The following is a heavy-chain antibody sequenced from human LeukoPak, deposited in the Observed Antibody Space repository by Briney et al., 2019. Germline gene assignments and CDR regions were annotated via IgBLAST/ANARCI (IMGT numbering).Heavy chain of an antibody. Sequence: PSETLSLTCAVYGGSFSGYYWSWIRQPPGKGLEWIGEINHSGSTNYNPSLKSRVTISVDMSKNQFSLKLSSVTAADTAVYYCARGEVTYYFDYWGQGTLVTVSS. J-gene: IGHJ4*02. CDR1: GGSFSGYY. CDR2: INHSGST. CDR3: ARGEVTYYFDY. V-gene: IGHV4-34*01.